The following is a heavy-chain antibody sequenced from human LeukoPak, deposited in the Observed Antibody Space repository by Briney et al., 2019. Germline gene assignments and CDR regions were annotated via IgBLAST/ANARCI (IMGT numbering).Heavy chain of an antibody. Sequence: GESLQISCKGSGYSFTSYWIGWVRQLPGKGLEWMGIIYPGDSDTRYSPSFQGQVTISADKSISTAYLQWSSLKASDTAMYYCARRSKPPYYYDSSGYLGAFDIWGQGTMVTVSS. CDR2: IYPGDSDT. D-gene: IGHD3-22*01. J-gene: IGHJ3*02. CDR1: GYSFTSYW. CDR3: ARRSKPPYYYDSSGYLGAFDI. V-gene: IGHV5-51*01.